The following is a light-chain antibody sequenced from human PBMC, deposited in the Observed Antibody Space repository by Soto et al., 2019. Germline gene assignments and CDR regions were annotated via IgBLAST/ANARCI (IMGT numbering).Light chain of an antibody. CDR1: QSVSSNY. J-gene: IGKJ1*01. V-gene: IGKV3-20*01. CDR3: QQYGSSPWT. Sequence: EIVLTQSPGTLSLSPGERATLSCRASQSVSSNYLAWYQQKPGQTPRLLIYIASSRAPGIPDRFSSSGSGTHFTLTISRVEPEDFAVYYCQQYGSSPWTFGQGTKVEIK. CDR2: IAS.